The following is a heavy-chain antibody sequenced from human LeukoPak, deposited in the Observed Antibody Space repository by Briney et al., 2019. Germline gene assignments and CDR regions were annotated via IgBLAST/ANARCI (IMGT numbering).Heavy chain of an antibody. CDR3: ARARGGANGDSYFDY. D-gene: IGHD4-17*01. Sequence: PSETLSLTCAVYGGSFSGYYWSWIRQPPGKGLEWIGEINHSGSTNYNPSLKSRVTISVDTSKNQFSLKLSSVTAADTAVYYCARARGGANGDSYFDYWGQGTLVTVSP. V-gene: IGHV4-34*01. CDR1: GGSFSGYY. J-gene: IGHJ4*02. CDR2: INHSGST.